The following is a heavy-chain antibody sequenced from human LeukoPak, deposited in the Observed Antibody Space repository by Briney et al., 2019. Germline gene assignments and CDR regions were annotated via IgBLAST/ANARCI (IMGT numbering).Heavy chain of an antibody. Sequence: SETLSLTCTVSGGSISTNAYYWGWIRQPPGKGLQWIGSIYYSGITYYNPSLKSRVTISVDTSKNQFSLKVRSVTAADTAVYYCARDSSAAARYYYYYYYMDVWGKGTTVTVSS. CDR2: IYYSGIT. CDR1: GGSISTNAYY. D-gene: IGHD2-2*01. CDR3: ARDSSAAARYYYYYYYMDV. V-gene: IGHV4-39*07. J-gene: IGHJ6*03.